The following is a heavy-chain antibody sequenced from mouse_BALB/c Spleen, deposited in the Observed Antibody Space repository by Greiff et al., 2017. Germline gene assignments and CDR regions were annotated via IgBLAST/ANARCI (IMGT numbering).Heavy chain of an antibody. CDR2: ISSGGGST. CDR3: ARQRGRGNYVDY. CDR1: GFAFSSYD. D-gene: IGHD3-1*01. Sequence: EVKLVESGGGLVKPGGSLKLSCAASGFAFSSYDMHWVRQTPEKRLEWVAYISSGGGSTYYPDTVKGRFTISRDNAKNTLYLKMSSLKSEDTAMYYCARQRGRGNYVDYWGQGTTLTVSS. V-gene: IGHV5-12-1*01. J-gene: IGHJ2*01.